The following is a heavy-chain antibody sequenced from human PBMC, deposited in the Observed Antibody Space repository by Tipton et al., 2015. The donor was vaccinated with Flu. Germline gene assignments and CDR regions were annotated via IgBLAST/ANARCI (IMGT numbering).Heavy chain of an antibody. CDR1: GFTFSSYE. J-gene: IGHJ4*02. D-gene: IGHD7-27*01. V-gene: IGHV3-48*03. Sequence: SLRLSCAASGFTFSSYEMNWVRQAPGKGLEWVSYISSSGNTISCADSVRGRFTISRDNTKKSLSLQLNSLRAEDTAIYYCATLTGDDYWGQGILVTVSS. CDR3: ATLTGDDY. CDR2: ISSSGNTI.